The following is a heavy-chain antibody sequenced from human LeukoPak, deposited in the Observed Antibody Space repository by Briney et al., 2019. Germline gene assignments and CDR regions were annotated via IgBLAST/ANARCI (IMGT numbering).Heavy chain of an antibody. V-gene: IGHV3-48*04. Sequence: PGGSLRLSCAVSGFTFSSYSVNWVRQAPGKGLEWVSYISSSGSTIYYADSVKGRFTISRDNAKNSLFLQMISLRAEDTAVYYCARDRYYYDSSAYYEIDYWGQGTLVTVSS. CDR3: ARDRYYYDSSAYYEIDY. CDR2: ISSSGSTI. J-gene: IGHJ4*02. D-gene: IGHD3-22*01. CDR1: GFTFSSYS.